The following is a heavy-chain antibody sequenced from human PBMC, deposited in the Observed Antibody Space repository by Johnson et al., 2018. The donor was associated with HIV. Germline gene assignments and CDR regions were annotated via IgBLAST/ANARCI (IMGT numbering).Heavy chain of an antibody. CDR1: RFSFIDYA. V-gene: IGHV3-23*04. CDR3: ANSLLLDAFNI. Sequence: VQLVESGGGLVRPGGSLRLSCVASRFSFIDYAMIWVRQAPGKGLEWVSFISGGEDDTYYADSVKGRFTISRDNSKTTLYLQMNSLREEDTAVYYCANSLLLDAFNIWGQGTMVTVSS. J-gene: IGHJ3*02. CDR2: ISGGEDDT.